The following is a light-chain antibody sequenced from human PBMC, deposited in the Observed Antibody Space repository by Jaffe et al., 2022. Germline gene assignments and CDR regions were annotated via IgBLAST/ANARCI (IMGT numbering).Light chain of an antibody. CDR1: SSNIGSNN. CDR3: AAWDDSLKGVV. V-gene: IGLV1-44*01. CDR2: ANN. Sequence: QSVLTQPPSASGTPGQRVTISCSGSSSNIGSNNVNWYQQLPGTAPKLLLYANNQRPSGVPDRFSGSKSGTSASLAISGLQSEDEADYYCAAWDDSLKGVVFGGGTKLTVL. J-gene: IGLJ2*01.